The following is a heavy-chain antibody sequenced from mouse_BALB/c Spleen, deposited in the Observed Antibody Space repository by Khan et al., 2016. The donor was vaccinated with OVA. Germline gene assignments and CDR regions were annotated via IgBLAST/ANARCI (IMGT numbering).Heavy chain of an antibody. D-gene: IGHD4-1*01. CDR1: GYTFTDYY. V-gene: IGHV1-77*01. J-gene: IGHJ3*01. Sequence: QVQLQQSGAELARPGASVKLSCKASGYTFTDYYINWVRQRTGQGLEWIGDIYPGIGNTYYNEKFKGKATLTADKSSSTAYMQLSSLTSEDSAVYVCARSGTGSVLYWGQGTLVTVSA. CDR3: ARSGTGSVLY. CDR2: IYPGIGNT.